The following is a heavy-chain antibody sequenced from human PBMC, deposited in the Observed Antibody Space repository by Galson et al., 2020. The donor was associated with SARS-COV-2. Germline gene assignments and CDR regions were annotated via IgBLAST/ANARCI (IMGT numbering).Heavy chain of an antibody. J-gene: IGHJ4*02. D-gene: IGHD6-19*01. CDR3: ARDSDSSGWYTVDY. CDR2: TYYRSKWYN. Sequence: SQTLSLTCAISGDRVSSNSAAWNWIRQSPSRGLEWLGRTYYRSKWYNDYAVSVNSRITINPDTSKNQFSLQLNSVTPEDTAVYYCARDSDSSGWYTVDYWGQGTLVTVSS. V-gene: IGHV6-1*01. CDR1: GDRVSSNSAA.